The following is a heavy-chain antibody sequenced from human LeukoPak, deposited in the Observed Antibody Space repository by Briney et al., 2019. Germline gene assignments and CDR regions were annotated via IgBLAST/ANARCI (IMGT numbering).Heavy chain of an antibody. Sequence: GGSLRLSCAASGFTFDDYAMHWVRQAPGKGLEWVSGIYWNSGSIGYADSVKGRFTISRDNAKNSLYLQLSSLRPEDTALYYCAKHMRATNTYSFFGLDVWGQGTTVTVSS. V-gene: IGHV3-9*01. J-gene: IGHJ6*02. CDR3: AKHMRATNTYSFFGLDV. D-gene: IGHD1-26*01. CDR2: IYWNSGSI. CDR1: GFTFDDYA.